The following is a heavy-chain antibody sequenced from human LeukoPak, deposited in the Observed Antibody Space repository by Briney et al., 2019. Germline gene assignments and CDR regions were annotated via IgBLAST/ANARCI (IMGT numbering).Heavy chain of an antibody. CDR1: GFTFSSYW. D-gene: IGHD5-12*01. Sequence: GGSLRLSCAASGFTFSSYWMSWVRQAPGKGLEWVANIKQDGSEKYYVDSVKGRFTISRDNAKNSLYLQMNSLRAEDTAVYYCARSYVDIVATIWVYYYYYYMDVWGKGTTVTVSS. J-gene: IGHJ6*03. V-gene: IGHV3-7*01. CDR2: IKQDGSEK. CDR3: ARSYVDIVATIWVYYYYYYMDV.